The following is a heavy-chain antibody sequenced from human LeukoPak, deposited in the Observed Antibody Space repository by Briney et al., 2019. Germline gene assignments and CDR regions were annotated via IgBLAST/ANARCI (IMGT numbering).Heavy chain of an antibody. CDR2: ISSSGSTI. CDR1: GFTFSDYY. J-gene: IGHJ3*02. D-gene: IGHD4-17*01. CDR3: ARTFDDYGDYEDAFDI. V-gene: IGHV3-11*04. Sequence: PGGSLRLSCAASGFTFSDYYMSWLRQAPEKGLEWVSYISSSGSTIYYADSVKGRFTISRDNAKNSLYLQMNSLRAEDTAVYYCARTFDDYGDYEDAFDIWGQGTMVTVSS.